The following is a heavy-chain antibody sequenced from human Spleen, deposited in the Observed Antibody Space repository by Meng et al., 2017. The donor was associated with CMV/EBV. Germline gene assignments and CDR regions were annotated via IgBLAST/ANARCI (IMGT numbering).Heavy chain of an antibody. J-gene: IGHJ5*02. D-gene: IGHD1-26*01. CDR2: VFHTGST. CDR3: ARERIGSDWFDP. V-gene: IGHV4-59*01. CDR1: DDSFRSYY. Sequence: SETLSLTCTVSDDSFRSYYWNWIRQSPGRGLEWIGYVFHTGSTNYNPSLKSRVTISVDTSKNQFSLKLSSVTAADTAVYYCARERIGSDWFDPWGQGTLVTVSS.